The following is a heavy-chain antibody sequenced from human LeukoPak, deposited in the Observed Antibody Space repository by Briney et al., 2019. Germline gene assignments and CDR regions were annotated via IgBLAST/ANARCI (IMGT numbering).Heavy chain of an antibody. CDR3: ARKTSAAGPWDY. J-gene: IGHJ4*02. Sequence: SETLSLTCTVSGGSIGLYYWAWIRQPPGKGLEWIGYIFHTGSTNYNPSLKSRLTISVDTSRNQFSLKLSSVTAADTAVYYCARKTSAAGPWDYWGQGTLVTVSS. V-gene: IGHV4-59*12. CDR1: GGSIGLYY. D-gene: IGHD6-13*01. CDR2: IFHTGST.